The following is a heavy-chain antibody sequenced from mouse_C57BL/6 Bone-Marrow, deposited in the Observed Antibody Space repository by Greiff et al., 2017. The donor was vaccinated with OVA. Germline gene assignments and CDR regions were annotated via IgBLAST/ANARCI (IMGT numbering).Heavy chain of an antibody. J-gene: IGHJ3*01. V-gene: IGHV5-9*01. CDR2: ISGGGGNT. Sequence: EVQLVESGGGLVKPGGSLKLSCAASGFTFSSYTMSWVRQTPEKRLEWVATISGGGGNTYYPDSVKGRFTISRDNAKNTLYLQMSSLRSEDTALYYYARLHYGYYPWFACWGQGTLVTVSA. CDR1: GFTFSSYT. D-gene: IGHD2-3*01. CDR3: ARLHYGYYPWFAC.